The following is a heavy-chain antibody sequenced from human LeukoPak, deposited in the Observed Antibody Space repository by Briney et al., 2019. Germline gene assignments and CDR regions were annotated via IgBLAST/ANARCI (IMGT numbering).Heavy chain of an antibody. CDR1: GFTFSDYY. D-gene: IGHD3-9*01. Sequence: PGGSLRLSCAASGFTFSDYYMSWIRQAPGKGLEWVSYISSSGSTIYYADSVKGRFTISRDNAKSSLYLQMNSLRAEDTAVYYCARTVREKDILTGYYYMDVWGKGTTVTISS. CDR3: ARTVREKDILTGYYYMDV. CDR2: ISSSGSTI. V-gene: IGHV3-11*01. J-gene: IGHJ6*03.